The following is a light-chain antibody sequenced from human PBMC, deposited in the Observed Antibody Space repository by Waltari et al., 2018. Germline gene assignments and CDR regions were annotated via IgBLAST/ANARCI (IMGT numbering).Light chain of an antibody. CDR3: QKYGTLPAT. Sequence: EIVLTQSPGTLSLSPGERANLSCRASQSVSRTLAWYQQKPGQAPRRLIYDASSRATGIPYRFSGSGSGTDFSLTISRLEPEDFAVYYCQKYGTLPATFGQGTKVEIK. CDR2: DAS. J-gene: IGKJ1*01. V-gene: IGKV3-20*01. CDR1: QSVSRT.